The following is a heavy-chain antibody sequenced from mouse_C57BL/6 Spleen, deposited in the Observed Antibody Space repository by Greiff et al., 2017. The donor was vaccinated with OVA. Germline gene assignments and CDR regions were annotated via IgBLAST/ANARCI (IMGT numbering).Heavy chain of an antibody. Sequence: EVKLVESGPELVKPGASVKISCKASGYSFTDYNMNWVKQSNGKSLEWIGVINPNYGTTSYNQKFKGKATLTVDQSSSTAYMQLNSLTSEDSAVYYCARAYYYGSSYGFAYWGQGTLVTVSA. D-gene: IGHD1-1*01. CDR3: ARAYYYGSSYGFAY. CDR2: INPNYGTT. CDR1: GYSFTDYN. V-gene: IGHV1-39*01. J-gene: IGHJ3*01.